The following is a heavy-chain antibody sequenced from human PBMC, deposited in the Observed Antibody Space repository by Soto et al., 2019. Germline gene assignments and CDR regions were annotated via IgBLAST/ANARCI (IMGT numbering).Heavy chain of an antibody. Sequence: QVQLEQSGGEVKKPGSSVKVSCRVSGGIFSDYAVSWVRQAPGQGLQWVGGIIPKFGTAKYARKFEDRVTLTAEELTSTVYMEINHLRSEDTALYYCPRDKRSSLVVETPHLFASWGHGTLLTVS. D-gene: IGHD2-21*01. CDR1: GGIFSDYA. V-gene: IGHV1-69*12. CDR3: PRDKRSSLVVETPHLFAS. J-gene: IGHJ5*01. CDR2: IIPKFGTA.